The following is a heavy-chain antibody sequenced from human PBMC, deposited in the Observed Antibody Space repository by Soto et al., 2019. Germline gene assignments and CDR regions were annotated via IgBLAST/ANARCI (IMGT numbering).Heavy chain of an antibody. Sequence: QITLKESGPTLVKPTQTLTLTCTSSGFSLSTRGVGVGWIRQPPGKALEWLGFIYWDEDKRYSPSLKSRLTITKDTSKSQVVLTMTNMDPVDTATYYCAHVFTSLAPFDSWGQGTLVTVSA. J-gene: IGHJ4*02. CDR1: GFSLSTRGVG. V-gene: IGHV2-5*02. D-gene: IGHD3-10*02. CDR3: AHVFTSLAPFDS. CDR2: IYWDEDK.